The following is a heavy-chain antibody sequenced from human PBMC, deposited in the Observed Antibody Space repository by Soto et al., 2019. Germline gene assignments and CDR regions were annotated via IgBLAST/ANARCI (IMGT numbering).Heavy chain of an antibody. CDR2: INHSGST. D-gene: IGHD6-19*01. CDR3: ARGWSGWRVWLDY. CDR1: GGSFSGYY. V-gene: IGHV4-34*01. J-gene: IGHJ4*02. Sequence: ASETLSLICAVYGGSFSGYYWSWIRQPPGKGLEWIGEINHSGSTNYNPSLKSRVTISVDTSKNQFSLKLSSVTAADTAVYYCARGWSGWRVWLDYWGQGTLVTVSS.